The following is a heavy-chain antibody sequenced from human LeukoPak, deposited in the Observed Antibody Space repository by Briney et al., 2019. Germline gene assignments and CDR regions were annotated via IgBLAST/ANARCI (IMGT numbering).Heavy chain of an antibody. D-gene: IGHD2-8*01. CDR3: ARARYCTNGVCDEYFQH. J-gene: IGHJ1*01. V-gene: IGHV1-69*13. Sequence: ASVKVSCKASGGTFSSYAISWVRQAPGQGLEWMGGIIPIFGTANYAQKFQGRVTNTADESTSTAYMELSRLRSDDTAVYYCARARYCTNGVCDEYFQHWGQGTLVTVSS. CDR1: GGTFSSYA. CDR2: IIPIFGTA.